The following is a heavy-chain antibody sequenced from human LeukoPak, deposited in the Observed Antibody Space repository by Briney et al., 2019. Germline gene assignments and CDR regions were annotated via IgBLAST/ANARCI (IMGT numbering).Heavy chain of an antibody. V-gene: IGHV4-34*01. Sequence: GSLRLSCAASGFTFSSFSMNWIRQPPGKGLEWIGEINHSGSTNYNPSLKSRVTISVDTSKNQFSLKLSSVTAADTAVYYCARGGWLGYYYYMDVWGKGTTVTVSS. J-gene: IGHJ6*03. CDR3: ARGGWLGYYYYMDV. CDR1: GFTFSSFS. CDR2: INHSGST. D-gene: IGHD3-22*01.